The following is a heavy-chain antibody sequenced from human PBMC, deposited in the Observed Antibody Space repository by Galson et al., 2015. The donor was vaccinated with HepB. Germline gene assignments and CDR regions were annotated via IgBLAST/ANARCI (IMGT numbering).Heavy chain of an antibody. V-gene: IGHV1-2*02. Sequence: QSGAEVKKPGASVKVSCKASGYTFAGYYLHWVRQAPGQGLEWMGWINPNNGETVSAQRFQGRLIMTEDTSTDTAYMELSSLTSDDTAVYYCATTLGWKASNLWGQGTVVTVSS. D-gene: IGHD1/OR15-1a*01. CDR2: INPNNGET. CDR3: ATTLGWKASNL. CDR1: GYTFAGYY. J-gene: IGHJ3*01.